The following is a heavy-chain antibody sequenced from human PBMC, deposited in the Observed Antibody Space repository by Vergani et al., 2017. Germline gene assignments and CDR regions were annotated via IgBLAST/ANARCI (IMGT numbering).Heavy chain of an antibody. CDR1: GGTFSSYA. J-gene: IGHJ4*02. Sequence: QVQLVQSGAEVKKPGSSVKVSCKASGGTFSSYAISWVRQAPGQGLEWMGGIISIFGTANYAQKFQGRVTITADESTSTAYMELSSLRSEDTAVYYCARVLVAGVRVGYFDYWGQGTLVTVSS. CDR3: ARVLVAGVRVGYFDY. D-gene: IGHD2-2*01. V-gene: IGHV1-69*01. CDR2: IISIFGTA.